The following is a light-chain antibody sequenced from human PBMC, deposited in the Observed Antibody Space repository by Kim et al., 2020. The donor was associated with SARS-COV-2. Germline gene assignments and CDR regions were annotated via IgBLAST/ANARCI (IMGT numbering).Light chain of an antibody. V-gene: IGKV3-20*01. J-gene: IGKJ1*01. CDR3: QQYGSSWT. CDR1: QSVYSNY. Sequence: EIVLTQSPGTLSLSPGERATLSCRASQSVYSNYLAWYLQKPGQAPRLLIYGASSRATGIPDRFSGSGSGTDFTLTINRLQSDDFAVYYCQQYGSSWTFGQGTKVEIK. CDR2: GAS.